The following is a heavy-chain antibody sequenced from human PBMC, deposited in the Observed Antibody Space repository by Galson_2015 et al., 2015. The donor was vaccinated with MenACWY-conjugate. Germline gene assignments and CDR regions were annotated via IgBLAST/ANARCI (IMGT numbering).Heavy chain of an antibody. D-gene: IGHD6-13*01. CDR1: GGSISSYY. V-gene: IGHV4-59*08. CDR3: ARHVRGSSWYLGY. CDR2: IYYSGST. Sequence: SETLSLTCTVSGGSISSYYWSWIRQPPGKGLEWIGYIYYSGSTNYNPSLKSRVTISVDTSKNQFSLKLSSVAAADTAVYYCARHVRGSSWYLGYWGQGTLVTVSS. J-gene: IGHJ4*02.